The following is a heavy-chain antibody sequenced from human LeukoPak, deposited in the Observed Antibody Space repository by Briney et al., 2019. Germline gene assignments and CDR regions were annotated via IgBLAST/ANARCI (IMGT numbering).Heavy chain of an antibody. V-gene: IGHV3-64*02. Sequence: GGSLILSCAASGFTFTAHAMHWVRQAPGKGLEYVSTISTNGDTTYYADSVKGRFTISRDNSKNTLYLQMGSLRAEDMAVYYCVRGRGVSSYDAMDVWGRGTTVTVSS. CDR1: GFTFTAHA. D-gene: IGHD2-15*01. CDR2: ISTNGDTT. J-gene: IGHJ6*02. CDR3: VRGRGVSSYDAMDV.